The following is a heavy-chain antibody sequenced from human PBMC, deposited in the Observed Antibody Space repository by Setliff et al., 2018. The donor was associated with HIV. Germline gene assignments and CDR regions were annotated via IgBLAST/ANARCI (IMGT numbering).Heavy chain of an antibody. CDR2: ISSSSSYT. Sequence: GGSLRLSCAASGFTFSSYSMNWVRQAPGKGLEWVSYISSSSSYTHYADSVKGRFTISRDNAKNSLYLQMNSLRAEGTTIYYCARVPVMATITYWYFDLWGRGTLVTVSS. V-gene: IGHV3-21*01. CDR3: ARVPVMATITYWYFDL. D-gene: IGHD5-12*01. J-gene: IGHJ2*01. CDR1: GFTFSSYS.